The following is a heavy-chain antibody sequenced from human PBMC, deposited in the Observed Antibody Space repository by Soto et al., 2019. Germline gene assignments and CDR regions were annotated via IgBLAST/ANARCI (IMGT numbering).Heavy chain of an antibody. CDR3: ARASIWWLRYYFDY. Sequence: SETLSLTCAVYGGSFSGYYWSWIRQPPGKGLEWIGEINHSGSTNYNPSLKSRVTISVGTSKNQFSLKLSSVTAADTAVYYCARASIWWLRYYFDYWGQGTLVTVSS. CDR1: GGSFSGYY. V-gene: IGHV4-34*01. D-gene: IGHD5-12*01. CDR2: INHSGST. J-gene: IGHJ4*02.